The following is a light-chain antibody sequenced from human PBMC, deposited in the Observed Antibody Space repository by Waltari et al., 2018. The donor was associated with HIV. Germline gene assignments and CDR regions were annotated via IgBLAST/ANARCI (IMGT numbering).Light chain of an antibody. CDR3: AAWDDRLSGRV. Sequence: QSVLTQPPSASGTPGQRVTISCSGSSSNIEFNYVYWYQQVPGTAPKLLIYKNDQWPSGVPDRFSSSKSVTSSSLVISCLRSEDEAYYYCAAWDDRLSGRVFVTGTRVTVL. J-gene: IGLJ1*01. CDR1: SSNIEFNY. CDR2: KND. V-gene: IGLV1-47*01.